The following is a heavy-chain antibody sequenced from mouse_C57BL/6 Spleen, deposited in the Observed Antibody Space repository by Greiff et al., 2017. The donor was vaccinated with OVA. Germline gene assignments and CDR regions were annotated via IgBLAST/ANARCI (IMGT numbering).Heavy chain of an antibody. CDR2: IRSKSNNYAT. CDR1: GFSFNTYA. V-gene: IGHV10-1*01. Sequence: EVKLVESGGGLVQPKGSLKLSCAASGFSFNTYAMNWVRQAPGKGLEWVARIRSKSNNYATYYADSVKDRFTISRDDSESMLYLQMNNLKTEDTAMYYCVRFNRYAMDYWGQGTSVTVSS. CDR3: VRFNRYAMDY. J-gene: IGHJ4*01.